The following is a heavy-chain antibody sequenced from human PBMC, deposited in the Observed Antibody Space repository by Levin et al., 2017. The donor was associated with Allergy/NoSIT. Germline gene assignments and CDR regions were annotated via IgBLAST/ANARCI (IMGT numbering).Heavy chain of an antibody. Sequence: GGSLRLSCAASGFTFSSYSMNWVRQAPGKGLEWVSYISSSSSTIYYADSVKGRFTISRDNAKNSLYLQMNSLRDEDTAVYYCARDPGYCSSTSCSPPGSDPWGQGTLVTVSS. D-gene: IGHD2-2*01. CDR2: ISSSSSTI. J-gene: IGHJ5*02. V-gene: IGHV3-48*02. CDR1: GFTFSSYS. CDR3: ARDPGYCSSTSCSPPGSDP.